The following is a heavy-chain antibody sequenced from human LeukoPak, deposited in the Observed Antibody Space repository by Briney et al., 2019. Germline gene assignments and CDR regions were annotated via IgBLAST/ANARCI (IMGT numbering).Heavy chain of an antibody. D-gene: IGHD5-18*01. Sequence: PGGSLRLSCAASGFTFSSYSMNWVRQAPGKGLEWVSSISSSSSYIYYADSVKGRFTISRDNAKNSLYLQMNSLRAEDTAVYYCARDPRGYSYGHGDYWGQEPWSPSPQ. V-gene: IGHV3-21*01. CDR1: GFTFSSYS. CDR3: ARDPRGYSYGHGDY. J-gene: IGHJ4*01. CDR2: ISSSSSYI.